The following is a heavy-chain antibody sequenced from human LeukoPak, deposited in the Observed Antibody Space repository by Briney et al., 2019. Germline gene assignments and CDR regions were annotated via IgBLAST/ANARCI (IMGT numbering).Heavy chain of an antibody. CDR3: ARGTPYGMDV. CDR1: GGSVTYTNYY. Sequence: SETLSLTCTVSGGSVTYTNYYWGWIRQPPGKGLQWIGVIYYNGKTYYNPSLKSRVTVAVDTSKNQFSLKLSSVTAADTAVYYCARGTPYGMDVWGQGTTVTVSS. J-gene: IGHJ6*02. D-gene: IGHD2-2*01. CDR2: IYYNGKT. V-gene: IGHV4-39*07.